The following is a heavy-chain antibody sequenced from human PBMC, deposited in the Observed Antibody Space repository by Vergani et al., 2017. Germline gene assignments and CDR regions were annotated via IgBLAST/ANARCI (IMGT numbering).Heavy chain of an antibody. Sequence: QVQLQESGPGLVKPSETLSLTCTVSGGSISSYYWSWIRQPPGKGLEWIGYIYYSGSTNYNPSLKSRVTISVDTSKNQFSLKLSSVTAADTAVYYCARGKGWELPNRKDYYYYYYMDVWGKGTTVTVSS. CDR3: ARGKGWELPNRKDYYYYYYMDV. V-gene: IGHV4-59*01. J-gene: IGHJ6*03. CDR2: IYYSGST. D-gene: IGHD1-26*01. CDR1: GGSISSYY.